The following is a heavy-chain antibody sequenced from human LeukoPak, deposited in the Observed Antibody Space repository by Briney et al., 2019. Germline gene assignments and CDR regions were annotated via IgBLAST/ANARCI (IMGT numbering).Heavy chain of an antibody. J-gene: IGHJ4*02. CDR2: IYSGGST. CDR3: ARDRPDVRDVWIY. V-gene: IGHV3-66*01. D-gene: IGHD5-12*01. CDR1: GFTVSSNY. Sequence: PGGSLRLSGAASGFTVSSNYMSWVRQAPGKGLEWVSVIYSGGSTYYADAVKGRFTISRDNSKNTLYLQMNSLRAEDTAVYYCARDRPDVRDVWIYWGQATLGPVSS.